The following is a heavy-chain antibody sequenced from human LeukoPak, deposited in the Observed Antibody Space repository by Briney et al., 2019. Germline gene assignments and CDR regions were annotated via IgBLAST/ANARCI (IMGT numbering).Heavy chain of an antibody. D-gene: IGHD3-22*01. CDR1: GFAFSKHG. J-gene: IGHJ4*02. V-gene: IGHV3-48*01. Sequence: GGSLRLSCAASGFAFSKHGMNWVRQAPGKGLEWVSYISSSGSTIYYADSVKGRFTISRDNSKNTVHLQMNSLRAEDTAMFYCARRAGDYSHPYDYRGQGTLVTVSS. CDR3: ARRAGDYSHPYDY. CDR2: ISSSGSTI.